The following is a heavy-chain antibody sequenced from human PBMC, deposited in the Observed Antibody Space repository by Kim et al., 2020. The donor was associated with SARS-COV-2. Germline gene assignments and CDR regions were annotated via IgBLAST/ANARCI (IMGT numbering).Heavy chain of an antibody. D-gene: IGHD2-15*01. CDR2: ISYDGSNK. Sequence: GGSLRLSCAASGFTFSSYAMHWVRQAPGKGLEWVAVISYDGSNKYYADSVKGRFTISRDNSKNTLYLQMNSLRAEDTAVYYCARVFKWPWWDLDYWGQGTLVTLSS. CDR3: ARVFKWPWWDLDY. CDR1: GFTFSSYA. V-gene: IGHV3-30*04. J-gene: IGHJ4*02.